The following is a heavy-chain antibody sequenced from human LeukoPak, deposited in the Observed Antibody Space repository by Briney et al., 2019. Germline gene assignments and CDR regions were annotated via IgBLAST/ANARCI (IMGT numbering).Heavy chain of an antibody. CDR3: ATMTTVTLDDAFDI. D-gene: IGHD4-17*01. CDR1: GFTFRDYW. CDR2: IKSDGNSI. J-gene: IGHJ3*02. V-gene: IGHV3-74*01. Sequence: GGSLRLSCVTSGFTFRDYWMHWVRQAPGKGLVWVSRIKSDGNSISYADSVKGRFTISRDNAKSTLYLQMNSLRAEDTAVYYCATMTTVTLDDAFDIWGQGTMVTVSS.